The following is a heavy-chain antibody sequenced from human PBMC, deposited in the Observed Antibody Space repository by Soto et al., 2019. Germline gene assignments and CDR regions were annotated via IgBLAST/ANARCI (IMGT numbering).Heavy chain of an antibody. CDR2: IVVGSGNT. CDR1: GFTFTSYA. V-gene: IGHV1-58*02. Sequence: QMQLVQSGPEVKKPGTSVKVSCKASGFTFTSYAMQWVRQARGQRLEWIGWIVVGSGNTNYAQKFQESVTITRDMSTSTAYMELSSLRSEDTAVYYCAAEGTVTTGMDVWGQGTTVTVSS. CDR3: AAEGTVTTGMDV. D-gene: IGHD4-17*01. J-gene: IGHJ6*02.